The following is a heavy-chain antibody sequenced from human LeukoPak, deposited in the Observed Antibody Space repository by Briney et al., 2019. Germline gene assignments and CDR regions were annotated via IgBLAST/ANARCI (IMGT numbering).Heavy chain of an antibody. CDR3: ARERSDGSYYDY. D-gene: IGHD3-16*01. V-gene: IGHV3-30-3*01. CDR2: ISYDGSNK. J-gene: IGHJ4*02. CDR1: GFTFSSYA. Sequence: GGSLRLSCAASGFTFSSYAMHWVRQAPGKGLEWVAVISYDGSNKYYADSVKGRFTISRDNSKNTLYLQMDSLRPEDTAVYYCARERSDGSYYDYWGQGTLVTVSS.